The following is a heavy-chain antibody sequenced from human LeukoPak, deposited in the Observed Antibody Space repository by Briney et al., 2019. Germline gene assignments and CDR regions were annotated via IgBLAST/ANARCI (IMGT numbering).Heavy chain of an antibody. CDR1: GYTFTSYD. J-gene: IGHJ5*02. CDR3: ARGPTAGNYNWFDP. CDR2: MNPNSGNT. V-gene: IGHV1-8*01. Sequence: GASVKVSCKASGYTFTSYDINWVRQATGQGLEWMGWMNPNSGNTGYAQKFQGRVTMTRNTSINTAYMELSSLRSEDTAVYYCARGPTAGNYNWFDPWGQGTLVTVSS. D-gene: IGHD6-13*01.